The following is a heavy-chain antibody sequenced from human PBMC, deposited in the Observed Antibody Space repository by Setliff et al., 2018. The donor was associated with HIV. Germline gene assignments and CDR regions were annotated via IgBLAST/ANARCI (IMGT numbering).Heavy chain of an antibody. J-gene: IGHJ4*02. D-gene: IGHD1-26*01. CDR1: GISINGYY. Sequence: SETLSLTCSVSGISINGYYWSWIRQSPRTRLEWIGYVSSIGNTNYNPSLKSRVTISVDTSKNQFSLQLNSVTAADTAVYFCARTRAPYFFDFWGQGAQVTVS. CDR3: ARTRAPYFFDF. V-gene: IGHV4-4*08. CDR2: VSSIGNT.